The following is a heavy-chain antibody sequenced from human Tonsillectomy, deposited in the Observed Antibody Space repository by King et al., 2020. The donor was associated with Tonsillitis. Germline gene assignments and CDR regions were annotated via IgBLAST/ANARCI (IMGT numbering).Heavy chain of an antibody. V-gene: IGHV4-34*01. J-gene: IGHJ4*02. Sequence: VQLQQWGAGLLKPSETLSLTCAVYGGSFSGYYWTWIRQPPGKGLEWIGEINHSGSTNYNPSLKSRVTISVDTSKNQFSLKLSSVTAADTAVYYCARGVSSSGWGSPPFFDYWGQGTLVTVSS. CDR3: ARGVSSSGWGSPPFFDY. CDR1: GGSFSGYY. D-gene: IGHD6-19*01. CDR2: INHSGST.